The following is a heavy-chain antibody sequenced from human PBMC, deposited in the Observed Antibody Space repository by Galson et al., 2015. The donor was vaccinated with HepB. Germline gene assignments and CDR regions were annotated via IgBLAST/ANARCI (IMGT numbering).Heavy chain of an antibody. CDR2: ISYDGSNK. J-gene: IGHJ6*03. V-gene: IGHV3-30-3*01. Sequence: SLRLSCAASGFTFSSYAMHWVRQAPGKGLEWVAVISYDGSNKYYADSVKGRFTISRDNSKNTLYLQMNSLRAEDTAVYYCARGLSRPEKRYYYYYYMDVWGKGTTVTVSS. D-gene: IGHD1-1*01. CDR3: ARGLSRPEKRYYYYYYMDV. CDR1: GFTFSSYA.